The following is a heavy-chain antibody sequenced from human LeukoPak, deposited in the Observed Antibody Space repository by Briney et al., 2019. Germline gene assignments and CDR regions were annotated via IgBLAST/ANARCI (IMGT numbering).Heavy chain of an antibody. V-gene: IGHV3-30*03. CDR3: ARESGLWPKYNYGMDV. D-gene: IGHD5-18*01. J-gene: IGHJ6*02. Sequence: HPGGSLRLSCAASGFTFSSYGMHWVRQAPGKGLEWVAVISYDGSNKYYADSVKGRFTISRDNSKNTLYLQMTSLTAADTAVYFCARESGLWPKYNYGMDVWGQGTTVTVSS. CDR1: GFTFSSYG. CDR2: ISYDGSNK.